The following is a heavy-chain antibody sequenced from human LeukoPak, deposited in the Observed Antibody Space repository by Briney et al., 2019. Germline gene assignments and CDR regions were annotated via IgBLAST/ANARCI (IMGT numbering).Heavy chain of an antibody. CDR2: INPNSGGT. V-gene: IGHV1-2*02. Sequence: VASVKVSCKASGYTFTGYYMHWVRQAPGQGLEWMGWINPNSGGTNYAQKFQGRVTMTRDTSISTAYMELSRLRSDDTAVYYCARDRITMVRGATVNWFDPWGQGTLVTVSS. J-gene: IGHJ5*02. CDR1: GYTFTGYY. CDR3: ARDRITMVRGATVNWFDP. D-gene: IGHD3-10*01.